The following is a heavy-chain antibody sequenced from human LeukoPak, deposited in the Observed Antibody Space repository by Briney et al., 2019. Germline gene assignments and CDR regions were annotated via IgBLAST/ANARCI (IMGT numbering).Heavy chain of an antibody. Sequence: GRSLRLSCAASGFTFSSYGMHWVRQAPGKGLEWVAVISYDGSNEYYADSVKGRFTISRDNSKNTLYLQMNSLRAEDTAVYYCAKGSIAVAGFDYWGQGTLVTVSS. V-gene: IGHV3-30*18. J-gene: IGHJ4*02. D-gene: IGHD6-19*01. CDR2: ISYDGSNE. CDR1: GFTFSSYG. CDR3: AKGSIAVAGFDY.